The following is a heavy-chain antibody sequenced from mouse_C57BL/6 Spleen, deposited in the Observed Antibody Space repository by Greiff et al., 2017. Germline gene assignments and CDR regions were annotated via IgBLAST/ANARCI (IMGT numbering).Heavy chain of an antibody. CDR3: ARTGGLRGWFAY. CDR2: IYPGSGST. J-gene: IGHJ3*01. Sequence: QVQLQQPGAELVKPGASVKMSCKASGYTFTSYWITWVKQRPGQGLEWIGDIYPGSGSTNYNEKFKSKDTLTVDTSSSPAYMQLSSLTSVDSAVYYCARTGGLRGWFAYWGQGTLVTVSA. V-gene: IGHV1-55*01. CDR1: GYTFTSYW. D-gene: IGHD2-2*01.